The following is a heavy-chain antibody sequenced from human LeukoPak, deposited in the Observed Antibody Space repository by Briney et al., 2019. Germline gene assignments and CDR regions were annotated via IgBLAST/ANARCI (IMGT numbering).Heavy chain of an antibody. J-gene: IGHJ4*02. CDR1: GFTFSGSA. CDR2: IDKKDKGYATAT. V-gene: IGHV3-73*01. Sequence: GSLRLFCAASGFTFSGSAIHWVRQSSGKGLEWVGQIDKKDKGYATATAYAASVKGRFTISRDDSKNTAYLQMNSLKIEDTAVYYCSRHEALPGDYWGQGTLVTVSS. CDR3: SRHEALPGDY. D-gene: IGHD2-21*02.